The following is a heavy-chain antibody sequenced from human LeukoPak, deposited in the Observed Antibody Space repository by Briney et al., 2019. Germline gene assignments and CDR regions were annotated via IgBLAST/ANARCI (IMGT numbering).Heavy chain of an antibody. J-gene: IGHJ4*02. V-gene: IGHV4-61*02. CDR2: IYSSGST. Sequence: SQTLSLTCTVSGDSISTETYYWTWIRQPAGKGLEWIGRIYSSGSTNYNPSLKSRVTISVDKSKNQFSLKLSSATAADTAVYFCARVDVGALTGSYFDYWGQGTLVTVSS. D-gene: IGHD3-9*01. CDR3: ARVDVGALTGSYFDY. CDR1: GDSISTETYY.